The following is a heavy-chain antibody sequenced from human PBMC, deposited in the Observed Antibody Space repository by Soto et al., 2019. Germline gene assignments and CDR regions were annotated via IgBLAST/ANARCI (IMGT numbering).Heavy chain of an antibody. CDR3: ARSRSRDTFRAKANRFYGMDV. Sequence: GASVKVSCKASGGTFSSYAISWVRQAPGQGLEWMGGIIPIFGTANYAQKFQGRVTITADESTSTAYMELSSLRSEDTAVYYCARSRSRDTFRAKANRFYGMDVSGQGTTVTVYS. CDR1: GGTFSSYA. D-gene: IGHD3-16*01. V-gene: IGHV1-69*13. J-gene: IGHJ6*02. CDR2: IIPIFGTA.